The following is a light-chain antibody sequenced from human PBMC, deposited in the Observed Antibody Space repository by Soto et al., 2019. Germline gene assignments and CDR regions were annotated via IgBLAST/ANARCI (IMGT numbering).Light chain of an antibody. V-gene: IGKV1-39*01. Sequence: DIPMTQSPSSLSASVGDRVTLTCRASQSISTYLNWYQQKPGKAPKLLIYAASSLQSGVPSRFSGSGPGTDFTLTINSLQPEDFATYYCQQSYSIPYTFGQGTKLEIK. J-gene: IGKJ2*01. CDR1: QSISTY. CDR3: QQSYSIPYT. CDR2: AAS.